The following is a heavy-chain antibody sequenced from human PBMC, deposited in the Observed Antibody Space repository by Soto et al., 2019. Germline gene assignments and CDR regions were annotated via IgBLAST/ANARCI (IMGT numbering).Heavy chain of an antibody. CDR3: ARSPQPTRRIHWYFDF. J-gene: IGHJ2*01. V-gene: IGHV3-30*03. CDR1: GFTFNTYG. D-gene: IGHD2-2*01. CDR2: ISYDDVNK. Sequence: QVQLVESGGGVVQPGRSLGLSCAASGFTFNTYGMNWVRQAPGKGLAWVAAISYDDVNKYYADSVKGRFTISRDNSKNTLDVQINSLKPEDTAVYYCARSPQPTRRIHWYFDFWGRGSLVAVSS.